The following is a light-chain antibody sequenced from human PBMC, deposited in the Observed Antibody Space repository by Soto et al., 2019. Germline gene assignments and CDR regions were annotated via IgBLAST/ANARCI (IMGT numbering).Light chain of an antibody. Sequence: QSVLTQPPSVSAAPGQKVTISCSGSSSNIGNNCVSWYQLLPGTAPKLLIYDNNKRPSGIPDRFSGSKSGTSATLGITGLQTGDEADYYCGTWDSSLSAVVFGGGTKVTVL. J-gene: IGLJ2*01. CDR3: GTWDSSLSAVV. CDR1: SSNIGNNC. V-gene: IGLV1-51*01. CDR2: DNN.